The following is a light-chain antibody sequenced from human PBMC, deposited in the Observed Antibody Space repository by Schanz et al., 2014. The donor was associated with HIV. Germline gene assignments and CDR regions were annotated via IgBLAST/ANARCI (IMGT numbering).Light chain of an antibody. CDR2: DNT. CDR3: AAWDDSLKGVV. J-gene: IGLJ2*01. CDR1: SSNIGADYD. V-gene: IGLV1-40*01. Sequence: QSVLTQPPSVSGAPGQRVTISCTGSSSNIGADYDVHWYQLLPGTAPKLLIFDNTNRPSGVSDRFSGSKSGTSASLAISGLQSEDEADYYCAAWDDSLKGVVFGGGTKLTVL.